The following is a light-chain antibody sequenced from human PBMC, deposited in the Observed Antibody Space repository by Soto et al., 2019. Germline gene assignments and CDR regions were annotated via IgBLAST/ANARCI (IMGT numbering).Light chain of an antibody. CDR2: EAS. J-gene: IGKJ5*01. CDR1: QSISEG. CDR3: QQYNSYPIT. Sequence: DVQMTQSPSTLSASVGYRFTITCRASQSISEGLAWYQQKPGKAPKLLIYEASSLERGVPSRFSASGSGTEFTLTISGLQPDDFASYYCQQYNSYPITFGQGTRLEIK. V-gene: IGKV1-5*01.